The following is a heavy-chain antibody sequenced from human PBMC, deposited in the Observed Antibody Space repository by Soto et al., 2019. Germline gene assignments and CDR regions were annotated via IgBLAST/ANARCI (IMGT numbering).Heavy chain of an antibody. V-gene: IGHV4-59*01. J-gene: IGHJ5*02. CDR3: ARAYGEFGGWFDP. D-gene: IGHD4-17*01. CDR2: IYWNGST. Sequence: SETLSLTCTVSGGPISSYYWSWIRQPPGKGLEWIGYIYWNGSTNYNPSLKSRVSMSIHTSREQFSLRLSSVTAADTAFYYCARAYGEFGGWFDPWGRGTLVTVSS. CDR1: GGPISSYY.